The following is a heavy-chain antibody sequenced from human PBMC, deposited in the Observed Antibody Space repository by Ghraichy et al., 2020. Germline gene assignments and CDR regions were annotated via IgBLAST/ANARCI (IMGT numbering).Heavy chain of an antibody. CDR2: ISAYNGNT. CDR1: GYTFTSYG. CDR3: ARVPDDITMSMTFDY. D-gene: IGHD3-10*02. J-gene: IGHJ4*02. V-gene: IGHV1-18*01. Sequence: ASVKVSCKASGYTFTSYGISWVRQAPGQGLEWMGWISAYNGNTNYAQKLQGRVTMTTDTSTSTAYMELRSLRSDDTAVYYCARVPDDITMSMTFDYWGQGTLVTVSS.